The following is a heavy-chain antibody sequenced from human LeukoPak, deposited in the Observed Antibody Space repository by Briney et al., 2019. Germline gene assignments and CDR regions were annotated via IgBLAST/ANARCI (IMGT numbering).Heavy chain of an antibody. CDR2: INPNSGGT. J-gene: IGHJ4*02. CDR3: ARAPGTGHFDY. D-gene: IGHD3/OR15-3a*01. Sequence: ASVKVSCKASGYTFTGYYMHWVRQAPGQGLEWMGWINPNSGGTNYAQKFQGRVTITTDESTSTAYMELSSLRSEDTAVYYCARAPGTGHFDYWGQGTLVTVSS. CDR1: GYTFTGYY. V-gene: IGHV1-2*02.